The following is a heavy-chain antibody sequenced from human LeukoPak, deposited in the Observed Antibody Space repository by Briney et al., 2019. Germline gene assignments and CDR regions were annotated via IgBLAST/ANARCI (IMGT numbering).Heavy chain of an antibody. CDR2: ISSSGSTI. J-gene: IGHJ4*02. Sequence: GGSLRLSCAASGFTFSSYEMNWVRQAPGKGLEWVSYISSSGSTIYYADSVKGRFTISRDNAKNSLYLQMNSLRAEDTAVYYCARTSDGGFDYWGQGTLVTVSS. D-gene: IGHD4-23*01. CDR3: ARTSDGGFDY. V-gene: IGHV3-48*03. CDR1: GFTFSSYE.